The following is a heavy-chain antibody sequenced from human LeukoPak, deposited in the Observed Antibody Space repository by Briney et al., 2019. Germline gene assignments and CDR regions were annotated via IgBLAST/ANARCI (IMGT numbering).Heavy chain of an antibody. V-gene: IGHV1-46*01. CDR1: GYTFTSYY. CDR2: INPSGGST. J-gene: IGHJ4*02. CDR3: ARDRRDGYNS. D-gene: IGHD5-12*01. Sequence: ASVKVSCKASGYTFTSYYMHWVRQAPGQGLEWMGIINPSGGSTSYAQKFQGRVTITADKSTSTAYMELSSLRSEDTAVCYCARDRRDGYNSWGQGTLVTVSS.